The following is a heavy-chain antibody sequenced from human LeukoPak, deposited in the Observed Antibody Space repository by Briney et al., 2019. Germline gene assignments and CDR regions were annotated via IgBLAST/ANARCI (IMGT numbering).Heavy chain of an antibody. Sequence: PSETLSLTCTVSGGSISSYYWSWIRQPPGKGLEWIGNIYYSGSTNYNPSLKSRVTISVDTSKNQFSLKLNSVTAADTAVYFCARTTEGGYTYDYFYYYYMDVWGKGTTVTISS. CDR1: GGSISSYY. J-gene: IGHJ6*03. D-gene: IGHD5-18*01. CDR3: ARTTEGGYTYDYFYYYYMDV. CDR2: IYYSGST. V-gene: IGHV4-59*01.